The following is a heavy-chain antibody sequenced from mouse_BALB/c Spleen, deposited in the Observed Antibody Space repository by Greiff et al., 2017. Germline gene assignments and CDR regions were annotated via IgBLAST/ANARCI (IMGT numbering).Heavy chain of an antibody. J-gene: IGHJ2*01. Sequence: EVQVVESGPGLVKPSQSLSLTCSVTGYSITSGYYWNWIRQFPGNKLEWMGYISYDGSNNYNPSLKNRISITRDTSKNQFFLKLNSVTTEDTATYYCARRGYGSYYFDYWGQGTTLTVSS. V-gene: IGHV3-6*02. D-gene: IGHD1-1*01. CDR2: ISYDGSN. CDR3: ARRGYGSYYFDY. CDR1: GYSITSGYY.